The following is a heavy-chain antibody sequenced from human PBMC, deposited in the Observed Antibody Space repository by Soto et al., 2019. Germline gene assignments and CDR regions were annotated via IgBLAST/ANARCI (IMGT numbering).Heavy chain of an antibody. CDR1: GVTFDTRA. V-gene: IGHV3-30*03. CDR2: ISFDGSNK. Sequence: PGVSLRLSCAASGVTFDTRAIHWLRQAPGQGLEWVAVISFDGSNKRYVDSVEGRFSISRDNSKTTSYLEMNGLKPEDTALYYGAIDYGFWSGYFDYWGQGTQGTVSS. D-gene: IGHD3-3*01. CDR3: AIDYGFWSGYFDY. J-gene: IGHJ4*02.